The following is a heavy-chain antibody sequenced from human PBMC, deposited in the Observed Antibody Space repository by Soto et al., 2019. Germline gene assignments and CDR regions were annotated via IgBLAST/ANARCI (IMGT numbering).Heavy chain of an antibody. J-gene: IGHJ6*03. D-gene: IGHD3-16*02. CDR3: ARASYEYIWGSYRYRDMDV. Sequence: GESLKISCAASGFTFSDYYMSWIRQAPGKGLEWVSYISSSGSTIYYADSVKGRFTISRDNAKNSLYLQMNSLRAEDTAVYYCARASYEYIWGSYRYRDMDVWGKGTTVNVS. V-gene: IGHV3-11*01. CDR2: ISSSGSTI. CDR1: GFTFSDYY.